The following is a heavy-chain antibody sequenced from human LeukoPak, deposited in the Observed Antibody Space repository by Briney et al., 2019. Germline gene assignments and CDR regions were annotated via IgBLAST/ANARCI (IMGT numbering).Heavy chain of an antibody. Sequence: KESGPTLVKPTQTLALTCTFSGSSLSTSGVGVGWIRQPPGKALEWLALIYWDDDKRYSPSLKSRLTITKDTSKNQVVLTMTNMDPVDTATYYCAHIGALWFGEFGYFDYWGQGTLVTVSS. V-gene: IGHV2-5*02. J-gene: IGHJ4*02. CDR3: AHIGALWFGEFGYFDY. D-gene: IGHD3-10*01. CDR1: GSSLSTSGVG. CDR2: IYWDDDK.